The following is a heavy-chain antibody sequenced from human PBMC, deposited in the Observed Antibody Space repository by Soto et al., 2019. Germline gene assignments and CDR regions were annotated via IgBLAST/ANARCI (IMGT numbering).Heavy chain of an antibody. CDR2: INTRNGNS. V-gene: IGHV1-3*04. D-gene: IGHD4-17*01. Sequence: QVQLVQSGPEVKKPGASVKVSCKASGYTFTRYAMHWVRPAPGQGLEWMGWINTRNGNSHYSQKFQGRVTFTRDTSATTAYIELTGLRPEDTAIYFCARNVDYFDPWGQGTLVTVSS. J-gene: IGHJ5*02. CDR3: ARNVDYFDP. CDR1: GYTFTRYA.